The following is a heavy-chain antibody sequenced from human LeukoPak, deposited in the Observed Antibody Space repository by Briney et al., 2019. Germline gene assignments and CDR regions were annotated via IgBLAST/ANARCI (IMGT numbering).Heavy chain of an antibody. CDR3: VRDPDALDF. Sequence: GGSLRLSCAASEFTFTSYELNWVRQAPGKGLEWVAYIRSSGSPIYYADSVKGRFTISRDIAKNSLYLQMNSLRDEDTAVYYCVRDPDALDFWGQGTPVTVSS. CDR1: EFTFTSYE. J-gene: IGHJ4*02. CDR2: IRSSGSPI. V-gene: IGHV3-48*03.